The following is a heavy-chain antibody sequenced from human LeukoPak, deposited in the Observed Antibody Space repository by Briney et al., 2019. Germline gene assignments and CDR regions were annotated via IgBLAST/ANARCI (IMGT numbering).Heavy chain of an antibody. V-gene: IGHV4-61*01. CDR3: ARDSRSGIAY. CDR2: IYYSGST. J-gene: IGHJ4*02. Sequence: SETLSLTCTVSGGSISSSSYYWSWIRQPPGKGLEWIWYIYYSGSTNYNPSLKSRVTISVDTSKHPFPLKLSSVTAADTAVYYCARDSRSGIAYWGQGTLVTVSS. CDR1: GGSISSSSYY. D-gene: IGHD2-15*01.